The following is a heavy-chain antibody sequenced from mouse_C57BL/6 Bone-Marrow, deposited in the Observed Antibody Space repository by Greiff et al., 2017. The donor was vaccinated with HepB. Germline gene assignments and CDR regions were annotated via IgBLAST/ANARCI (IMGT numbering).Heavy chain of an antibody. V-gene: IGHV1-75*01. CDR2: IFPGSGST. J-gene: IGHJ1*03. CDR3: ARKVYYYGSSYNWYFDV. CDR1: GYTFTDYY. D-gene: IGHD1-1*01. Sequence: QVQLQQSGPELVKPGASVKISCKASGYTFTDYYINWVKQRPGQGLEWIGWIFPGSGSTYYNEKFKGKATLTVDKSSSTAYMLLSSLTSEDSAVYFCARKVYYYGSSYNWYFDVWGTGTTVTVSS.